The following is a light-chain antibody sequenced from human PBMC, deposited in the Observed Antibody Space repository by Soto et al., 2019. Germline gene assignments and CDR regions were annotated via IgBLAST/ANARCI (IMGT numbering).Light chain of an antibody. Sequence: DIQMSQPPSSRSATLGQRLTTTCRASQSISSYLNWYQQKPGKAPKLLIYAASSLQSGVPSRFSGSGFGTDFTLTISSLQPEDFATYYCQQSYSTPPNFGQGTRLEI. J-gene: IGKJ5*01. CDR3: QQSYSTPPN. CDR2: AAS. V-gene: IGKV1-39*01. CDR1: QSISSY.